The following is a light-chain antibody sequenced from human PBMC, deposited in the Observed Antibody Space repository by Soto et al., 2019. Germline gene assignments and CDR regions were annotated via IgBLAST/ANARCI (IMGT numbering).Light chain of an antibody. CDR3: CSYAGGTGVV. Sequence: QSALTQPASVSGSPGQSITISCTGSSSDVGRYNLVSWYQQHPGKAPKLMIYEDIERPSGVSNRFSGSKSGNTASLTISGLQTEDEADYYCCSYAGGTGVVVGGGTKVTVL. CDR2: EDI. V-gene: IGLV2-23*01. CDR1: SSDVGRYNL. J-gene: IGLJ2*01.